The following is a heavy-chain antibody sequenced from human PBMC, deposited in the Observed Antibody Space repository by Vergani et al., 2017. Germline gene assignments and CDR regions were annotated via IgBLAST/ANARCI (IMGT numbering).Heavy chain of an antibody. Sequence: QVQLVQSGAEVKKPGSSVKVSCKASGGTFSSYAISWVRQAPGQGLEWMGGIIPIFGTANYAQKFQGRVTITADESTSTAYMELSSLRSEDTAVYYCARAGGLVVVPAAKTPFDYWGQGTLVTVSS. CDR2: IIPIFGTA. J-gene: IGHJ4*01. D-gene: IGHD2-2*01. V-gene: IGHV1-69*01. CDR3: ARAGGLVVVPAAKTPFDY. CDR1: GGTFSSYA.